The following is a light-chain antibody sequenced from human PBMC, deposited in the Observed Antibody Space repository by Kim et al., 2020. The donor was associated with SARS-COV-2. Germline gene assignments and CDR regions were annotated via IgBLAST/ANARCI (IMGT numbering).Light chain of an antibody. Sequence: ALGQTVRITCQRDSLRSYYASWYQQKPGQAPVLVFYGKNNRPSGIPDRFSGSYSGNTASLTITAAQAEDEADYYCNSRESSANHWMFGGGTKLTVL. V-gene: IGLV3-19*01. CDR3: NSRESSANHWM. CDR2: GKN. CDR1: SLRSYY. J-gene: IGLJ3*02.